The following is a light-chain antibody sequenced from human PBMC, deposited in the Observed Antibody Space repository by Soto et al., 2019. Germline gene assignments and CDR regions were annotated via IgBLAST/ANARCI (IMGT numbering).Light chain of an antibody. CDR2: NNN. CDR3: AAWDDSLNGLV. Sequence: QSVLTQPPSASGTPGQRVTISCSGTSSNIGSNTVTWNQQLPGTAPKLLIYNNNQRPSGVPDRFSGSKSGTSASLAISGLQSEDEADYYCAAWDDSLNGLVFGTGTKVTVL. J-gene: IGLJ1*01. V-gene: IGLV1-44*01. CDR1: SSNIGSNT.